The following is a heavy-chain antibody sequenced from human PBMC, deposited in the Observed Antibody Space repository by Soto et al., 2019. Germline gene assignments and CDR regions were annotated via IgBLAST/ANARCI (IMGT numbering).Heavy chain of an antibody. Sequence: PGGSLRLSCAASGFTFSSYGMTWVRQAPGKGLEWVSSISSSSAYIYYADSFKGRFTISRDNAKNSLYLKMNSLRADDTAVYFCAREGGSQYCTTTSCYNWFDPWGQGTLVTVSS. CDR1: GFTFSSYG. V-gene: IGHV3-21*01. J-gene: IGHJ5*02. CDR3: AREGGSQYCTTTSCYNWFDP. CDR2: ISSSSAYI. D-gene: IGHD2-2*01.